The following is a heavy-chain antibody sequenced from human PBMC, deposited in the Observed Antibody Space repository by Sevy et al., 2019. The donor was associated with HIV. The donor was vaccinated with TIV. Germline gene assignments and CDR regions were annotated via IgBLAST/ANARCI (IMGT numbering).Heavy chain of an antibody. CDR1: GFTFGTYA. D-gene: IGHD3-22*01. J-gene: IGHJ4*02. CDR3: AKAVYTSKVVVTNGFDY. CDR2: ISGSGGRT. V-gene: IGHV3-23*01. Sequence: GGSLRLSCAASGFTFGTYAMSWVRQAPGKGLEWVSTISGSGGRTYYADSVKGRFTISRVNSKHTLYLKMNSLSTEDTAVYYRAKAVYTSKVVVTNGFDYWGQGTLVTVSS.